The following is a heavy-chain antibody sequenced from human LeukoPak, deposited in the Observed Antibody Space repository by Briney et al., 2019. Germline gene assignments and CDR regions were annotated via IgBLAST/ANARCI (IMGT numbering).Heavy chain of an antibody. CDR3: ARVFAGVVVIRLRYFDY. J-gene: IGHJ4*02. Sequence: ASVRVSCKASGYTFSDFGITWVRQAPGQGLEWMGWIGADNGNTNYAQKLQGRVTMTTGTSTSTAYMDLRSLRSDDTAVYYCARVFAGVVVIRLRYFDYWGQGTLVTVSS. CDR1: GYTFSDFG. V-gene: IGHV1-18*01. D-gene: IGHD3-22*01. CDR2: IGADNGNT.